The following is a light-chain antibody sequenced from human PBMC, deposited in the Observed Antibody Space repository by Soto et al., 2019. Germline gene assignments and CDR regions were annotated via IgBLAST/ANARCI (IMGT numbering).Light chain of an antibody. CDR2: AAS. J-gene: IGKJ1*01. CDR1: QGISSY. V-gene: IGKV1-8*01. CDR3: QQYYSYPRT. Sequence: AIRMTQSPSSLSASTGDRVTITCRARQGISSYLAWYQQKPGKAPKLLIYAASTLQSGVPSRFSGSGSGTDFTHTISCLESEDFATYYCQQYYSYPRTFGQGTKVEIK.